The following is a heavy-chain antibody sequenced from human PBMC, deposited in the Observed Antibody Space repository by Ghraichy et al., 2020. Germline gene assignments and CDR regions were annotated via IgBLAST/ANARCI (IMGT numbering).Heavy chain of an antibody. V-gene: IGHV3-30-3*01. CDR3: ARDSSAFQH. CDR1: GFTFSTSS. D-gene: IGHD6-19*01. J-gene: IGHJ1*01. Sequence: LSLTCAASGFTFSTSSMHWVRQAPGKGLEWVAFISYDGSKKYYADSVKGRFTISRDSSKNTLSLQMNSLRAEDTAVYYCARDSSAFQHWGQGTLVTVSS. CDR2: ISYDGSKK.